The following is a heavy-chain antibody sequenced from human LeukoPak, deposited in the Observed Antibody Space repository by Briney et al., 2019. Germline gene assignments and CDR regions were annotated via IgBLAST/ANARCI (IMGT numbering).Heavy chain of an antibody. J-gene: IGHJ3*02. CDR3: ARDSGNDFWSQDAFDI. CDR2: IWYDGRNK. Sequence: HPGGSLRLSCAASGFTFSSYGMHWVRQAPGKGLEWVAVIWYDGRNKYYADSVKGRFTISRDNSKNTLYLQMNSLRAEDTAVYYCARDSGNDFWSQDAFDIWGQGTMVTVSS. V-gene: IGHV3-33*01. CDR1: GFTFSSYG. D-gene: IGHD3-3*01.